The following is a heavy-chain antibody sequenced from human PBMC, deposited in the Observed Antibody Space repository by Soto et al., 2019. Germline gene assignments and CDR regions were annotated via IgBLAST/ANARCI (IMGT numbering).Heavy chain of an antibody. CDR1: GGSISSGGYY. CDR3: ARAVRAVAAVGTIDP. D-gene: IGHD6-19*01. Sequence: SETLSLTCTVSGGSISSGGYYWSWIRQHPGKGLEWIGYIYYSGSTYYNPSLKSRVTISVDTSKNQFSLKLSSVTAADTAVYYCARAVRAVAAVGTIDPWGQGTLVTVSS. V-gene: IGHV4-31*03. CDR2: IYYSGST. J-gene: IGHJ5*02.